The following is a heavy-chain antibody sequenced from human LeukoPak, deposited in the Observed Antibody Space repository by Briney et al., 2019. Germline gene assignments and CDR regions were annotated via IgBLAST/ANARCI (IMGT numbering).Heavy chain of an antibody. V-gene: IGHV3-48*03. Sequence: GGSLRLSCAASGITFSNYQMNWVRQAPGKGLEWVSYISSSGSTIYYADSVKGRFTISRDNAKNSLYLQMNSLRAEDTALYYCAREIGIAAAGTFGYWGQGTLVTVSS. CDR2: ISSSGSTI. J-gene: IGHJ4*02. D-gene: IGHD6-13*01. CDR3: AREIGIAAAGTFGY. CDR1: GITFSNYQ.